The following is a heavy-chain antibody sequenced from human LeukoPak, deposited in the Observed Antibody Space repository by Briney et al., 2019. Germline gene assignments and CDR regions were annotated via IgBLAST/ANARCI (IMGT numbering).Heavy chain of an antibody. J-gene: IGHJ3*02. CDR1: GYTFTSHG. Sequence: ASVKVSCKASGYTFTSHGISWVRQPPGQGLERMGWISTYNGNTNYAQKLQGRVTMTTDTSTSTDYMELRSLRSDDTAVYYCARDVKDSDAFDIWGQGTMVTVS. D-gene: IGHD2-15*01. V-gene: IGHV1-18*01. CDR2: ISTYNGNT. CDR3: ARDVKDSDAFDI.